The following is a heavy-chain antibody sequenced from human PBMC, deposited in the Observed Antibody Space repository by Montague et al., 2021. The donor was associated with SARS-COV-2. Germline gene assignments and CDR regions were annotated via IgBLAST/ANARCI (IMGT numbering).Heavy chain of an antibody. Sequence: SETLSLTCAVYGDSFSHNFWTWIRQPPGKGLEWIGYMYYNRSSNXNPSPKSRVSISVDTSKNQFSLRLSTVTAADTAIYYCVRDPAPSGSGTFYDYWGQGTMVAVSS. J-gene: IGHJ4*02. V-gene: IGHV4-59*01. D-gene: IGHD1-26*01. CDR3: VRDPAPSGSGTFYDY. CDR1: GDSFSHNF. CDR2: MYYNRSS.